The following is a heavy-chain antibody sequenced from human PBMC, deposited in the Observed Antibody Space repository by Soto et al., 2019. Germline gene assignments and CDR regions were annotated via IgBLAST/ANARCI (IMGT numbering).Heavy chain of an antibody. J-gene: IGHJ4*02. CDR3: ARSAAGSEYYFDY. V-gene: IGHV4-4*07. CDR1: GGSISSHY. Sequence: SETLPLTCTVSGGSISSHYWSWIRQPAGKGLEWIGRIYTSGSTNYNPSLKSRVTMSVDTSKNQFSLKLSSVTAADTAVYYCARSAAGSEYYFDYWGQGTLVTVSS. D-gene: IGHD6-13*01. CDR2: IYTSGST.